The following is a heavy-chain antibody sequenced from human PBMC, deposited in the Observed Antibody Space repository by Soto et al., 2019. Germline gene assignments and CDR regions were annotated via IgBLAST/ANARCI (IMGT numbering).Heavy chain of an antibody. J-gene: IGHJ2*01. CDR2: IIPILGIA. CDR3: ARGVRFLDRTYYWYFDL. D-gene: IGHD3-3*01. CDR1: GGTFSSYT. V-gene: IGHV1-69*02. Sequence: QVQLVQSGAEVKKPGSSVKVSCKASGGTFSSYTISWVRQAPGQGLEWMGRIIPILGIANYAQKFQGRVTITADKSTSTAYMELSSLRSEDTAVYYCARGVRFLDRTYYWYFDLWGRGTLVTVSS.